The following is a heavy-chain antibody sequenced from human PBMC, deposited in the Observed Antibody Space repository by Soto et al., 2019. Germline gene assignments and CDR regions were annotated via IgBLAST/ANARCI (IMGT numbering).Heavy chain of an antibody. CDR2: IYHSGST. CDR1: GGSISSGDYS. J-gene: IGHJ4*02. D-gene: IGHD1-26*01. Sequence: SETLSLTCAVSGGSISSGDYSWSWIRQPPGKGLEWIGYIYHSGSTNYNPSLQSRVTVSIDKSKNQFSLSLSSVTAADTAIYYCASHLGATRGPFDFWGQGILVTVSS. CDR3: ASHLGATRGPFDF. V-gene: IGHV4-30-2*01.